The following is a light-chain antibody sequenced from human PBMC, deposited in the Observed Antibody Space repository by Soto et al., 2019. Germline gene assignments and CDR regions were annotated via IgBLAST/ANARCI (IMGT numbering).Light chain of an antibody. CDR2: GAS. CDR3: QKYGTSPIT. J-gene: IGKJ5*01. V-gene: IGKV3-20*01. CDR1: QSVTSRY. Sequence: EIVLTQSPGTMSLSPGDRDTISCTASQSVTSRYLAWYQQKPGQAPRLLIYGASNRATGIPERFSGSGSGTDFTLTISSLEPEDFAVYYCQKYGTSPITVGKGKRLGIK.